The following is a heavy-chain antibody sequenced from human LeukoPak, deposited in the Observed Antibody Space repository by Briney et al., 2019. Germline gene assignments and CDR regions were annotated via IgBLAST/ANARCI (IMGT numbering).Heavy chain of an antibody. CDR1: GGSISSGGYY. CDR2: IYYSGST. CDR3: AREGEDFWLDS. D-gene: IGHD3-16*01. J-gene: IGHJ5*01. Sequence: PSETLSLTCTVSGGSISSGGYYWSWIRQPPGKGLEWIGYIYYSGSTYYNPSLKSRVTISVDTSKNQFSLKLSSVTAADTAVYYCAREGEDFWLDSWGQGTLVTVSS. V-gene: IGHV4-31*03.